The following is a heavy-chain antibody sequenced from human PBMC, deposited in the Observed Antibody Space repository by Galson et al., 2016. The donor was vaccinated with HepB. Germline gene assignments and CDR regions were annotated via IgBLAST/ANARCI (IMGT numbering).Heavy chain of an antibody. CDR3: AREGYSGSGSQNKHDYSYYGMDV. CDR2: ISSYRGDT. J-gene: IGHJ6*02. V-gene: IGHV1-18*01. Sequence: SVKVSCKASGYRLSSYGINWLRQAPGQGLEWMGWISSYRGDTTYAEKLQPRVIMTADTATNTAYMELLSLRYDDTAVYYCAREGYSGSGSQNKHDYSYYGMDVWGQGTTVIVSS. CDR1: GYRLSSYG. D-gene: IGHD3-10*01.